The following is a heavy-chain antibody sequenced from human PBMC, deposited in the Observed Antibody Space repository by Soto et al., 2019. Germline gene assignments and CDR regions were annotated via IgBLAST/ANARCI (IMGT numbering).Heavy chain of an antibody. Sequence: PGWNLRLSCAASGFTFSSYWMSWVRQAPGKGLEWVANIKQDGSEKYYVDSVKGRFTISRDNAKNSLYLQMNSLRAEDTAVYYWDNLQLANYYVMDLCGQGTTLTVSS. D-gene: IGHD6-13*01. J-gene: IGHJ6*02. V-gene: IGHV3-7*01. CDR1: GFTFSSYW. CDR3: DNLQLANYYVMDL. CDR2: IKQDGSEK.